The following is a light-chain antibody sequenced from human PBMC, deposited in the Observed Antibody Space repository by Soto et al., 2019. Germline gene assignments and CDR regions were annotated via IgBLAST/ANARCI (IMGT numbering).Light chain of an antibody. CDR1: QSVYNN. J-gene: IGKJ4*01. V-gene: IGKV3-20*01. CDR2: GAS. Sequence: IVLTQSPCALSLSPVERGTLSFIASQSVYNNLAWYQQKPGQAPRLLIYGASNRATGIPARFSGSGSGTDFTLTISRLEPEDFAVYYCKQYGRSPTFGGGTKVDIK. CDR3: KQYGRSPT.